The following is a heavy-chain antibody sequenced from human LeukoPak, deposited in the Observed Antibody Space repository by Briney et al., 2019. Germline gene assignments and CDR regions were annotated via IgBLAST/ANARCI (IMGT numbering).Heavy chain of an antibody. CDR3: ARGRVFRERVGSSWYDYYYYMDV. CDR2: MNPNSGNT. J-gene: IGHJ6*03. Sequence: GASVKVSCKASGYTFTSYDINWVRQATGQGLEWMGWMNPNSGNTGYAQKFQGRVTMTRNTSISTAYMELSSLRSEDTAVYYCARGRVFRERVGSSWYDYYYYMDVWGKGTTVTISS. D-gene: IGHD6-13*01. V-gene: IGHV1-8*01. CDR1: GYTFTSYD.